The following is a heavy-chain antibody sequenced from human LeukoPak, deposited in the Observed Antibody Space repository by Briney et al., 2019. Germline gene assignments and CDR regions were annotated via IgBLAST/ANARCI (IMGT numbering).Heavy chain of an antibody. D-gene: IGHD6-13*01. J-gene: IGHJ5*02. CDR3: ARSSSSWYNWFDP. V-gene: IGHV3-23*01. Sequence: PGGSLRLSCAASGFIFSNYAMSWVRQAPGKGLQWVSAFSGSGGSTYYADSVKGRFTISRDNSKNTLYLQMNSLRAEDTAVYYCARSSSSWYNWFDPWGQGTLVTVSS. CDR1: GFIFSNYA. CDR2: FSGSGGST.